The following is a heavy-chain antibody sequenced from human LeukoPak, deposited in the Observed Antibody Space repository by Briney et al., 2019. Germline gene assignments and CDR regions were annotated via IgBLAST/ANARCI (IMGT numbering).Heavy chain of an antibody. Sequence: SETLSLTCTVSGGSISNYYWSWIRQPPGKGLEWIGSIYYSGSPYYNPSLKSRVTISVDTSKNQFSLKLSSVTAADTAVYYCATKQRVAALPIGWFDPWGQGTLVTVSS. J-gene: IGHJ5*02. D-gene: IGHD2-15*01. V-gene: IGHV4-59*05. CDR2: IYYSGSP. CDR1: GGSISNYY. CDR3: ATKQRVAALPIGWFDP.